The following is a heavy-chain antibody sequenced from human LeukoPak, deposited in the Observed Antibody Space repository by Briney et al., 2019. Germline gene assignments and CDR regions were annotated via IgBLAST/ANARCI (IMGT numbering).Heavy chain of an antibody. CDR2: IFGSGGSA. CDR1: GFTSSSYA. J-gene: IGHJ4*02. D-gene: IGHD2-15*01. CDR3: AKTTTGYSSGRYPAWPIDY. V-gene: IGHV3-23*01. Sequence: GGSLRLSCAASGFTSSSYAMSWVRQAPGKGLEWVSGIFGSGGSAHYADSVKGRFTISRDNSKNTVYLQMDSLRAEDTAIYYCAKTTTGYSSGRYPAWPIDYWGQGTLVTVSS.